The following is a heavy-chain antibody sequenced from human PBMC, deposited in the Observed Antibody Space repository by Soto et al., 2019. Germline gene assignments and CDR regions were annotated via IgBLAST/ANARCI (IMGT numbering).Heavy chain of an antibody. CDR2: INAGNGNT. CDR3: ARDQVIAAAGTGGY. Sequence: ASVKVSCKASGYTFTSYAMHWVRQAPGQRLEWMGWINAGNGNTKYSQKFQGRVTITRDTSASTAYMEPSSLRSEDTAVYYCARDQVIAAAGTGGYWGQGTLVTVSS. D-gene: IGHD6-13*01. CDR1: GYTFTSYA. V-gene: IGHV1-3*01. J-gene: IGHJ4*02.